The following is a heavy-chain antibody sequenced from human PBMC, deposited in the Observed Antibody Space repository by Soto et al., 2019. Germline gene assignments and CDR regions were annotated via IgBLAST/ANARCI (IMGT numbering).Heavy chain of an antibody. D-gene: IGHD6-13*01. Sequence: GGSLRLSCAASGFTFSSYAMSWVRQAPGKGLEWVSAISGSGGSTYYADSVKGRFTISRDNSKNTLYLQMNSLRAEDTAVYYCAKAPRRQLVHMVDYWGQGTLVTVSS. J-gene: IGHJ4*02. CDR2: ISGSGGST. CDR3: AKAPRRQLVHMVDY. CDR1: GFTFSSYA. V-gene: IGHV3-23*01.